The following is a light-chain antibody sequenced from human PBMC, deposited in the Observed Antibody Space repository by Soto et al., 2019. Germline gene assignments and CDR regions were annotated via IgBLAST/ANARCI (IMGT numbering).Light chain of an antibody. J-gene: IGLJ1*01. V-gene: IGLV1-40*01. CDR3: QSYDSTLSARYV. CDR1: SSNIGAGYD. CDR2: GNI. Sequence: QSVLTQPPSVSGAPGQRVTISCTGSSSNIGAGYDVHWYQQCPGTAPKLLIFGNINRPSGVPDRFSGSKSGTSASLAITGLQAEDEGDYYCQSYDSTLSARYVFGTGTKGTVL.